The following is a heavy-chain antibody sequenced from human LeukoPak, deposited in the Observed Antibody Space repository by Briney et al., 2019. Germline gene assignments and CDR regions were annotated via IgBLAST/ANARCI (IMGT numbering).Heavy chain of an antibody. J-gene: IGHJ4*02. CDR3: AKVTYGYNWGGGDY. CDR2: ISYDGSNK. V-gene: IGHV3-30*18. D-gene: IGHD5-24*01. CDR1: GFTFSSYG. Sequence: PGRSLRLSCAASGFTFSSYGMHWVRQAPGKGLEWVAVISYDGSNKYYADSVKGRFTISRDNSKNTLYLQMNSLRAEDTAVYYCAKVTYGYNWGGGDYWGQGTLVTVSS.